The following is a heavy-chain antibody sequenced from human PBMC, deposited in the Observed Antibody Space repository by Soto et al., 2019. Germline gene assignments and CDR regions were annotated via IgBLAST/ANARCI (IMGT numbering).Heavy chain of an antibody. V-gene: IGHV1-8*01. CDR2: MNPNSGNT. CDR1: GYTFTSYD. J-gene: IGHJ3*02. CDR3: AREIYCGGDCYPRRIVAFDI. D-gene: IGHD2-21*02. Sequence: WASVKVSCKASGYTFTSYDINWVRQATGQGLEWMGWMNPNSGNTGYAQKFQGRVTMTRNTSISTAYMELSSLRSEDTAVYYCAREIYCGGDCYPRRIVAFDIWGQGTMVTVSS.